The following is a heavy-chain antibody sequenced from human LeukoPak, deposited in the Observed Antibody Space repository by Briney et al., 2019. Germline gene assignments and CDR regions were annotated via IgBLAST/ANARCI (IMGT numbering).Heavy chain of an antibody. D-gene: IGHD1-26*01. Sequence: GGSLRLSCAASGFTFDDYAMHWVRQAPGKGLEWVSGISWNSGSIGYADSVKGRFTISRDNAKNSLYLQMNSLRAEDTALYYCAKFPQWEPPRWGQGTLVTVSS. CDR1: GFTFDDYA. CDR3: AKFPQWEPPR. J-gene: IGHJ4*02. CDR2: ISWNSGSI. V-gene: IGHV3-9*01.